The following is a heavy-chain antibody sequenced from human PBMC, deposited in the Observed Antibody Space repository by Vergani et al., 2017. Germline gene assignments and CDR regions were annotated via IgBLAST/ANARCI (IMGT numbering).Heavy chain of an antibody. CDR3: AKDLGTSSGGGWFDP. V-gene: IGHV3-9*02. CDR2: ISWNSNSI. D-gene: IGHD6-6*01. Sequence: EVQLEESGGGLVLPGRSLRLSCVASGFTPAGYAMHWVRQAPGKGLEWVSGISWNSNSIGYADSVKGRFTISRDNAKNSLYLQMNSLRAEETALYYCAKDLGTSSGGGWFDPWGQGTLVTVSS. J-gene: IGHJ5*02. CDR1: GFTPAGYA.